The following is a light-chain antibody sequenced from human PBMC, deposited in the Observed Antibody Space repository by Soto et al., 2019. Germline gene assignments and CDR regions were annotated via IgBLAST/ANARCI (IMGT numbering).Light chain of an antibody. CDR1: SNDIGGYNL. CDR3: SSYSRSSFYV. V-gene: IGLV2-14*02. CDR2: EAN. J-gene: IGLJ1*01. Sequence: QSVLTQPASVSGSPGQSITISCTGTSNDIGGYNLVSWYQQHPGKAPKLIIYEANKRPSGVSDRFSGSKSGNTASLTISGLQAEDEADYYCSSYSRSSFYVFGTGTKLTVL.